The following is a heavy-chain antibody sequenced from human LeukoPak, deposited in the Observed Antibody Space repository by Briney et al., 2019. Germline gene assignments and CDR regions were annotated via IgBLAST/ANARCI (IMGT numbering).Heavy chain of an antibody. Sequence: GGSLRLSCAASGFTFSSYSMNWVRQAPGKGLEWVSSISSSSSYIYYADSVKGRFTISRDNAKNSLYLQMNSLRAEDTAVYYCASYPPHTAPHWGQGTLVTVSS. J-gene: IGHJ4*02. D-gene: IGHD5-18*01. CDR3: ASYPPHTAPH. CDR2: ISSSSSYI. CDR1: GFTFSSYS. V-gene: IGHV3-21*01.